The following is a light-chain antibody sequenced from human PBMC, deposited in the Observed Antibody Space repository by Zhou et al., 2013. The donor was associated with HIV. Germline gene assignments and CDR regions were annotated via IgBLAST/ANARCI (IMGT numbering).Light chain of an antibody. V-gene: IGKV1-9*01. CDR3: QQLNSYPLT. CDR2: AAS. J-gene: IGKJ4*01. CDR1: QSINSY. Sequence: DIQMTQSPSSLSAFVGDRVTITCRASQSINSYLNWYQQKPGQAPKVLIYAASTLQSGVPSRFRGSGSGTLFTLTINNLQPEDFATYSCQQLNSYPLTFGGGTKVEIK.